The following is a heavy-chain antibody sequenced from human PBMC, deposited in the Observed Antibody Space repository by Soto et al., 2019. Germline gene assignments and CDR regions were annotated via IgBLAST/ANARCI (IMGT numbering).Heavy chain of an antibody. CDR3: ARDSGYDIWTGYSRAAGAFDI. Sequence: GGSLRLSCAASGFTVSSNYMSWVRQAPGKGLEWVSVIYSGGTTYYADSVKGRFTISRDNSKNTLYLQMNSLRAEDTAVYYCARDSGYDIWTGYSRAAGAFDIWGQGTMVTV. V-gene: IGHV3-53*01. D-gene: IGHD3-9*01. J-gene: IGHJ3*02. CDR1: GFTVSSNY. CDR2: IYSGGTT.